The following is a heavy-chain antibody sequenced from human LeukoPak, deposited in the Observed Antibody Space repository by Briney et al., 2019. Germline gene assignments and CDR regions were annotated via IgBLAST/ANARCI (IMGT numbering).Heavy chain of an antibody. Sequence: WASVKVSCKASGYNFTSYDINWVRQATGQGLEWMGWMNPNSGNTGYAQKFQGRVTMTRNTSISTAYMELSSLRSEDTAVYYCARGECSSTSCYDWFDPWGQGTLVTVSS. V-gene: IGHV1-8*01. D-gene: IGHD2-2*01. CDR2: MNPNSGNT. CDR3: ARGECSSTSCYDWFDP. J-gene: IGHJ5*02. CDR1: GYNFTSYD.